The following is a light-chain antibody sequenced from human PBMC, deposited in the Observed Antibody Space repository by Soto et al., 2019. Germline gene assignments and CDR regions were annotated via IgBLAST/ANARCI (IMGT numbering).Light chain of an antibody. J-gene: IGLJ1*01. CDR3: SSYTSSSTYV. Sequence: QSVLTQPASVSGSPGQSITISCTGTGSDVGGYNYVSWYQQHPGKAPKLMIYEVSNRPSGVSNRFSGSKSGNTASLTSSGLQAEDEADYYCSSYTSSSTYVFGTGTKVTVL. V-gene: IGLV2-14*01. CDR2: EVS. CDR1: GSDVGGYNY.